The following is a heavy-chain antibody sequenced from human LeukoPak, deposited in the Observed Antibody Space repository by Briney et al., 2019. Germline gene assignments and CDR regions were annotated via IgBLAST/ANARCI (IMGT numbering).Heavy chain of an antibody. CDR3: AKDRRFGYYGSGSYSSFDY. Sequence: GGSLRLSCAASGFTFSSYAMSWVRQAPGKGLEWVSAISKSGDSTFYADSVKGRFTISRDNSKNTLYLQMNSLRAEDTAVYYCAKDRRFGYYGSGSYSSFDYWGQGTLVTVSS. V-gene: IGHV3-23*01. CDR1: GFTFSSYA. CDR2: ISKSGDST. J-gene: IGHJ4*02. D-gene: IGHD3-10*01.